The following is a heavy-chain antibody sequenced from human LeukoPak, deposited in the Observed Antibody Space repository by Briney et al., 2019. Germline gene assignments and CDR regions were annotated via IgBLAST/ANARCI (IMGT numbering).Heavy chain of an antibody. CDR3: ARERRPTYYDFWSGYYI. CDR1: GGSFSGYY. V-gene: IGHV4-34*01. Sequence: SETLSLTCAVYGGSFSGYYWSWIRQPPGKGLEWIGEINHSGSTNYNPSLKSRVTISVDTSKNQFSLKLSSVTAADTAVYYCARERRPTYYDFWSGYYIWGQGTLVTVSS. J-gene: IGHJ4*02. CDR2: INHSGST. D-gene: IGHD3-3*01.